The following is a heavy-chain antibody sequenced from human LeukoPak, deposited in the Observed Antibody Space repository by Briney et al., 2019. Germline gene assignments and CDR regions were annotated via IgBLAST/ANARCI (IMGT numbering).Heavy chain of an antibody. D-gene: IGHD3-22*01. CDR3: AKSKYYCDSSGRGGDSGVAFDI. Sequence: GGSLRLSCAASGFTFDDNAMHWVRQAPGKGLEWVSGISWNSGSIGYADSVKGRFTISRDNAKNSLYLQMNSLRAEDTALYYCAKSKYYCDSSGRGGDSGVAFDIWGQGTMVTVSS. CDR1: GFTFDDNA. CDR2: ISWNSGSI. J-gene: IGHJ3*02. V-gene: IGHV3-9*01.